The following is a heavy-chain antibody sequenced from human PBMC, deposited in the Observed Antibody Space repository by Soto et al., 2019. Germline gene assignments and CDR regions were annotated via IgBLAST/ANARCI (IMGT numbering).Heavy chain of an antibody. CDR1: GFTFSSYA. D-gene: IGHD6-13*01. J-gene: IGHJ3*02. V-gene: IGHV3-23*01. CDR2: ISGSGGST. CDR3: GKDREQQLPAPDAFDI. Sequence: PGGSLRLSCAASGFTFSSYAMSWVRQAPGKGLEWVSAISGSGGSTYYADSVKGRFTISRDNSKNTLYLQMNSLKTEDTAVYYCGKDREQQLPAPDAFDIWGQGTMVTVSS.